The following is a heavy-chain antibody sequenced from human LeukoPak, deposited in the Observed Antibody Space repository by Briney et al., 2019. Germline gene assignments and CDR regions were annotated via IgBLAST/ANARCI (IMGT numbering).Heavy chain of an antibody. CDR2: INSNGDT. CDR1: GGSLSSYH. Sequence: PSETLSLTCTVSGGSLSSYHRIWIRQPAGKGLEWIGRINSNGDTVYNPSLKSRATMSLDMTNNQFSLKLSSVTAADTAVYYCARDRGLDGSDQLDSWGPGTLVTVSS. CDR3: ARDRGLDGSDQLDS. V-gene: IGHV4-4*07. D-gene: IGHD3-10*01. J-gene: IGHJ5*01.